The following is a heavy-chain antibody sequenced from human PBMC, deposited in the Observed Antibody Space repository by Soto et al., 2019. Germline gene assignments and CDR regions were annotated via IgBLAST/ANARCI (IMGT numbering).Heavy chain of an antibody. V-gene: IGHV3-23*01. CDR2: ISGSGGTI. CDR1: GFTFINYA. CDR3: AKDRYSSSFADAFDI. Sequence: GGSLRLSCAGSGFTFINYAMSWVRQAPGKGLEWVSVISGSGGTIHYADSVKGRFTISRDNSKNTLYLQMNSLRAEDTAVYYCAKDRYSSSFADAFDIWGQGTMVTVSS. D-gene: IGHD6-13*01. J-gene: IGHJ3*02.